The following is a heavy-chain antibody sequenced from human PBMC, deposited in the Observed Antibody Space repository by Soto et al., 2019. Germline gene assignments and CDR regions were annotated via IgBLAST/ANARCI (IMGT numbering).Heavy chain of an antibody. Sequence: GSLRLSCVTYGLTFTDYWMSWVRQAPGKGLEWVANIKQDESEKNYLDSVKGRVTISRDNAKNSLYLQMNSLRAEDTAVYYCASDRFRGTYYLRGVTYFFEEWGQGAPVTVSS. V-gene: IGHV3-7*03. CDR1: GLTFTDYW. D-gene: IGHD1-26*01. CDR2: IKQDESEK. J-gene: IGHJ4*02. CDR3: ASDRFRGTYYLRGVTYFFEE.